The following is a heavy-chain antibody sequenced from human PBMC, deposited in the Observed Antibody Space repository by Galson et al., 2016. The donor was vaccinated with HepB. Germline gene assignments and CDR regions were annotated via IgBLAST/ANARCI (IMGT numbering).Heavy chain of an antibody. CDR2: TYQGGTT. CDR3: ARQVATTRRPFDL. J-gene: IGHJ2*01. Sequence: SETLSLTCTISGGPISSSSWWSWIRQSPGKGLEWIGETYQGGTTNYNPSLKSRVTISVDRSKNHFSLTMTSVTAADTAVYYCARQVATTRRPFDLWGRGTPVIVSS. V-gene: IGHV4-4*02. D-gene: IGHD5-12*01. CDR1: GGPISSSSW.